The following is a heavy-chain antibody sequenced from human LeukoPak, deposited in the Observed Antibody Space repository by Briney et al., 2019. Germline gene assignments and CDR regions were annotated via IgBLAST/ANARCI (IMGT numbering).Heavy chain of an antibody. CDR1: GFTFASYA. CDR2: ISGSRGRT. CDR3: AKTRPLDSSSWSHGDY. D-gene: IGHD6-13*01. J-gene: IGHJ4*02. Sequence: GGSLRLSCAASGFTFASYAMSWVRQAPGKGLEWVSAISGSRGRTYYADSVKGRFIVSRDNSKNTLSLQMNSLRVEDTAVYYCAKTRPLDSSSWSHGDYWGQGTLVTVSS. V-gene: IGHV3-23*01.